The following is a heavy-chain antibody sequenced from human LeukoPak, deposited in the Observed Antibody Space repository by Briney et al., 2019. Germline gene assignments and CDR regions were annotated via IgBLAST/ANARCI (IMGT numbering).Heavy chain of an antibody. CDR3: ARERGYSYGSDAFDI. CDR2: IRYDGSNK. CDR1: GFTYRSYG. V-gene: IGHV3-30*02. J-gene: IGHJ3*02. Sequence: GGSLRLSCAAPGFTYRSYGMQGVRQAPGKGLEWVAFIRYDGSNKYYADSVKGRFTISRDNSKNTLYLQMTSLRAEDTAVYYCARERGYSYGSDAFDIWGQGTMVTVSS. D-gene: IGHD5-18*01.